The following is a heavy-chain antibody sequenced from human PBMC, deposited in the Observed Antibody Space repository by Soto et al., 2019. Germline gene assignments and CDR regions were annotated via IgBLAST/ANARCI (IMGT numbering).Heavy chain of an antibody. CDR2: IWYDGSNK. CDR3: ARGPYGVRGVSFGAFDI. CDR1: GFTFSSYG. J-gene: IGHJ3*02. Sequence: QVQLVESGGGVVQPGRSLRLSCAASGFTFSSYGMHWVRQAPGKGLEWVAVIWYDGSNKYYADSVKGRFTISRDNSKNTLYLQMNSLRAEDTAVYYCARGPYGVRGVSFGAFDIWGQGTMVTVSS. D-gene: IGHD3-10*01. V-gene: IGHV3-33*01.